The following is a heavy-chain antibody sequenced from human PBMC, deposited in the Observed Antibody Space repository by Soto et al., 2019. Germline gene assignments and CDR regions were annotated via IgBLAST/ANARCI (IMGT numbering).Heavy chain of an antibody. CDR3: ARLAIAAAGTVWYFDL. J-gene: IGHJ2*01. CDR1: GYSISSGYY. CDR2: IYHSGST. D-gene: IGHD6-13*01. Sequence: PSETLSLTCAVSGYSISSGYYWGWIRQPPGKGLEWIGSIYHSGSTYYNPSLKSRVTISVDTSKNQFSLKLSSVTAADTAVYYCARLAIAAAGTVWYFDLWGRGTLVTVSS. V-gene: IGHV4-38-2*01.